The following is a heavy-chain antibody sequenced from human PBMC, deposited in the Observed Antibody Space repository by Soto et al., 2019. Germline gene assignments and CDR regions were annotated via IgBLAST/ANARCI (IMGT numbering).Heavy chain of an antibody. CDR1: GGSISSGGYY. CDR2: IYYSGST. D-gene: IGHD3-22*01. V-gene: IGHV4-31*03. J-gene: IGHJ4*02. CDR3: ASDYYDSSSYYFGLDY. Sequence: SETLSLTCTVSGGSISSGGYYWSWIRQHPGKGLEWIGYIYYSGSTYYNPSLKSRVTISLDTSKNQFSLKLSSVTAADTAVYYCASDYYDSSSYYFGLDYWGQGTLVTVSS.